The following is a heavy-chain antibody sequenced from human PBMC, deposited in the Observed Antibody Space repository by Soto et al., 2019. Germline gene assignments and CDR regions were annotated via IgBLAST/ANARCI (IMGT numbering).Heavy chain of an antibody. V-gene: IGHV3-21*01. Sequence: GGSLRLSCAASGFTSSNFAMSWVRQAQGKGLEWVSTINSRSDSIFYADSVKGPFTVSRDNTKNSVYLKMNSLRAEDTALYYCARESGYDLNCFDPWGQGTLVTVSS. J-gene: IGHJ5*02. CDR1: GFTSSNFA. CDR2: INSRSDSI. CDR3: ARESGYDLNCFDP. D-gene: IGHD5-12*01.